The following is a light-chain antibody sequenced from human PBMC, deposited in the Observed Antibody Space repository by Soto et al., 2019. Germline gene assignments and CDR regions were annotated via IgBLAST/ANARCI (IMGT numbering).Light chain of an antibody. V-gene: IGKV3D-15*01. CDR3: QQYYFCPLT. Sequence: VMTQSPATVSASPGEGATLSCRASQSVGRSLAWYKEKSGQAPRLLIFSASTRATSIPARFIGFGSGTKFTLVISSLQSEDIATYYCQQYYFCPLTFGGGTKVEIK. CDR2: SAS. CDR1: QSVGRS. J-gene: IGKJ4*01.